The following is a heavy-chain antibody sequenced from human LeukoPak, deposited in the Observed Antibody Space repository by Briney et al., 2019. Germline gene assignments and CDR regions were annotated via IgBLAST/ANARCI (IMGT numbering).Heavy chain of an antibody. D-gene: IGHD3-10*01. V-gene: IGHV3-23*01. CDR3: AKDDHYYGSGTYNT. Sequence: GGSQRLSCAASGFTFSSYAMSWVRQAPGKGLEWVSVISGSGGTTYYVDSVKGRFTISRDNSENTLYLQMNSLRAEDTAVYYCAKDDHYYGSGTYNTWGQGTLVTVSS. J-gene: IGHJ5*02. CDR1: GFTFSSYA. CDR2: ISGSGGTT.